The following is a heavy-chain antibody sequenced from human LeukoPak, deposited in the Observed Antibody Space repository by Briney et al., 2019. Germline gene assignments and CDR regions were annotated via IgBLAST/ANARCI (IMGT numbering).Heavy chain of an antibody. CDR1: GYTFTKYG. CDR3: AREFDYYDDSGYSEDL. D-gene: IGHD3-22*01. V-gene: IGHV1-18*01. Sequence: GASAKVSCKVSGYTFTKYGIIWVRQAPGQGLEWMGWVSTYNDNTNYAQNLQGRVTMTKDTSTSTAYMELRSLRSDDTAVYYCAREFDYYDDSGYSEDLWGQGTLVTVSS. J-gene: IGHJ5*02. CDR2: VSTYNDNT.